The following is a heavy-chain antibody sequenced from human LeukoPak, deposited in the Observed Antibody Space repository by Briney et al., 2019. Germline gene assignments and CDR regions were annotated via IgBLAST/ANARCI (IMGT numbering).Heavy chain of an antibody. CDR1: GFTFSSYS. Sequence: GGSLRLSCAASGFTFSSYSMNWVRQAPGKGLEWVSSISSSSSYIYYADSVKGRFTISRDNAKNSLNLQMNSLRAEDTAVYCCARAVATIRFLEWLLDAFDIWGQGTMVTVSS. J-gene: IGHJ3*02. CDR3: ARAVATIRFLEWLLDAFDI. D-gene: IGHD3-3*01. V-gene: IGHV3-21*01. CDR2: ISSSSSYI.